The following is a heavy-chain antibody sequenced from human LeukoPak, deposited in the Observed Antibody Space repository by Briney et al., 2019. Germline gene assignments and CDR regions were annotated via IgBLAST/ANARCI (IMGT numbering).Heavy chain of an antibody. CDR1: GFTFSSYA. D-gene: IGHD2-15*01. J-gene: IGHJ4*02. CDR3: AKDKLAYCSGGSCYYFDY. CDR2: ISGSGGST. V-gene: IGHV3-23*01. Sequence: GGSLRLSCAASGFTFSSYAMSWVRQAPGKGLEWVSAISGSGGSTYYADSVKGRFTTSRDNSKNTLYLQVNSLRAEDTAVYYCAKDKLAYCSGGSCYYFDYWGQGTLVTVSS.